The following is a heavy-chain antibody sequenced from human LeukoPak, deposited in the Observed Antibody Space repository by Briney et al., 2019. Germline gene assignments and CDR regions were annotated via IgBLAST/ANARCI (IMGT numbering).Heavy chain of an antibody. Sequence: PGGSLRLSCAASGFTFSSYEMNWVRQAPGKGLEWVSYISTSGSTRYYADSVKGRFTISRDSAKNSLYLQMNSLRAEDTAVYYCARELVVAGAFDIWGQGTMVTVSS. V-gene: IGHV3-48*03. CDR2: ISTSGSTR. J-gene: IGHJ3*02. CDR1: GFTFSSYE. D-gene: IGHD2-2*01. CDR3: ARELVVAGAFDI.